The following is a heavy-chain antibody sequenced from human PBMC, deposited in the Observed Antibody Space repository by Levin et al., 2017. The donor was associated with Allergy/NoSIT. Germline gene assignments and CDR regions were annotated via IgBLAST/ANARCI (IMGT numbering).Heavy chain of an antibody. CDR3: ARGRYGGNPRFRYFDL. CDR1: GGSISSGGYY. Sequence: SETLSLTCTVSGGSISSGGYYWSWIRQHPGKGLEWIGYIYYSGSTYYNPSLKSRVTISVDTSKNQFSLKLSSVTAADTAVYYCARGRYGGNPRFRYFDLWGRGTLVTVSS. D-gene: IGHD4-23*01. V-gene: IGHV4-31*03. CDR2: IYYSGST. J-gene: IGHJ2*01.